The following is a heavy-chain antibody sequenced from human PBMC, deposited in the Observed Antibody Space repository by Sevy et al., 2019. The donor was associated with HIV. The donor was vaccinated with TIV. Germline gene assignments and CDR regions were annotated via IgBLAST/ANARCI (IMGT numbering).Heavy chain of an antibody. CDR2: ISYDGSNK. CDR3: AREVTGIAAPTGYYFDY. V-gene: IGHV3-30-3*01. D-gene: IGHD6-13*01. Sequence: GGSLRLSCAASGFTFSSYAMHWVRRAPGKGLEWVAVISYDGSNKYYADSVKGRFTISRDNSKNTLYLQMNSLRAEDTAVYYCAREVTGIAAPTGYYFDYWGQGTLVTVSS. CDR1: GFTFSSYA. J-gene: IGHJ4*02.